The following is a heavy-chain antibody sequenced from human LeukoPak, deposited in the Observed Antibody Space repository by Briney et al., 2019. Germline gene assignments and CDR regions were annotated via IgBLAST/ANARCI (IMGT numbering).Heavy chain of an antibody. D-gene: IGHD3-22*01. CDR1: GGTFSSYA. Sequence: ASVRVSCKASGGTFSSYAISWVRQAPGQGPEWMGRIIPIFGTANYAQKFQGRVTITTDESTSTAYMELSSLRSEDTAVYYCARAAAYDSSGYYYIGDYWGQGTLVTVSS. V-gene: IGHV1-69*05. J-gene: IGHJ4*02. CDR2: IIPIFGTA. CDR3: ARAAAYDSSGYYYIGDY.